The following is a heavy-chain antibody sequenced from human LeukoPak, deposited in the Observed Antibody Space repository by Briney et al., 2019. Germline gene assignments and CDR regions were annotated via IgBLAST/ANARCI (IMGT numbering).Heavy chain of an antibody. CDR1: GYTFTSYA. CDR3: ASSPEQVGPSEPAVDY. Sequence: ASVKVSCKASGYTFTSYAMNWVRQAPGQGLEWMGWINTNTGNPTYAQGFTGRFVFSLDTSVSTAYLQISSLKAEDTAVYYCASSPEQVGPSEPAVDYWGQGTLVTVSS. D-gene: IGHD1-26*01. J-gene: IGHJ4*02. V-gene: IGHV7-4-1*02. CDR2: INTNTGNP.